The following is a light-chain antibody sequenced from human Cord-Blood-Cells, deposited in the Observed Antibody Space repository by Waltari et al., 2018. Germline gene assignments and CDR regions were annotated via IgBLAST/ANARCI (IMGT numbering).Light chain of an antibody. V-gene: IGLV2-14*03. J-gene: IGLJ1*01. CDR2: DVS. CDR3: SSYTSSSTLV. Sequence: QSALTQPASVSGSPGQSITISCTGTSSDVGGYNYVSWYQQHPGKAPKLMIYDVSNRPSGVSKRFSGSKSGNTASRTISGLQAEDEADYYCSSYTSSSTLVFGTGTKVTVL. CDR1: SSDVGGYNY.